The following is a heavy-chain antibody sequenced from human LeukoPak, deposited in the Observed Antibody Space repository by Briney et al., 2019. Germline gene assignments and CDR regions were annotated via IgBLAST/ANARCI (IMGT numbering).Heavy chain of an antibody. Sequence: GGSLRLSCAASGFTFSSYAMSWVRQAPGKGLEWVSAISGSGTSTYYADSVKGRFTISRDNSKNTLYLQMNSLRAEDTAVYYCAKVRGYSYGYFDYWGQGTLVTVSS. CDR1: GFTFSSYA. J-gene: IGHJ4*02. CDR3: AKVRGYSYGYFDY. CDR2: ISGSGTST. D-gene: IGHD5-18*01. V-gene: IGHV3-23*01.